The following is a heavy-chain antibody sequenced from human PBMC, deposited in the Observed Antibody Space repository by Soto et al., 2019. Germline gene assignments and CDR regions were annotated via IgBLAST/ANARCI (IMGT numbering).Heavy chain of an antibody. CDR2: IDPSGGST. J-gene: IGHJ4*02. D-gene: IGHD3-16*01. V-gene: IGHV1-46*01. Sequence: QVQLVQSGAEMKKPGASVKVSCKASGYSFTTYYMHWVRQAPGQGLEWMGIIDPSGGSTTYAQKFQGRVTMTRDTSPSTVYMELSSLRSEDTALYYCARDYDYIWGDYWGQGTLVTVSS. CDR1: GYSFTTYY. CDR3: ARDYDYIWGDY.